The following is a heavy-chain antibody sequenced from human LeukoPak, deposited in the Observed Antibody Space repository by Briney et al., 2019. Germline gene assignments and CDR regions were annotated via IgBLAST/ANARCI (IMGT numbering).Heavy chain of an antibody. CDR3: ARRGRNSSGWQDYL. CDR1: GGSISSYY. J-gene: IGHJ4*02. CDR2: IYHTGST. D-gene: IGHD6-25*01. V-gene: IGHV4-59*01. Sequence: SEPLSLTCTVSGGSISSYYWSWIRHPPGKALEWMANIYHTGSTNYNPSLRSRVTISIDTAKNQFSLKLTSVTAADTAVYYCARRGRNSSGWQDYLWGQGTLVTVSS.